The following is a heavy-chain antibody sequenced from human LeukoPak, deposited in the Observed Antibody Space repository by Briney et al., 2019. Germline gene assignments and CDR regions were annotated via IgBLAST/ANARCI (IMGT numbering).Heavy chain of an antibody. CDR3: AKESPVFDY. CDR1: GFTFISYA. Sequence: GGSLRLSCAASGFTFISYAMSWVCQAPGKGLEWVSVISGSGGSTHYADSAKGRFTISRDNSKNTLYLQMSSLRAEDTAVYYCAKESPVFDYWGQGTLVTVSS. J-gene: IGHJ4*02. V-gene: IGHV3-23*01. CDR2: ISGSGGST.